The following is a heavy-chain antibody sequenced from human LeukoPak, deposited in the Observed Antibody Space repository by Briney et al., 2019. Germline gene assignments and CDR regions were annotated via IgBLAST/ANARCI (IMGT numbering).Heavy chain of an antibody. CDR1: GYTFTNYG. CDR2: ISAYNGNT. D-gene: IGHD1-1*01. J-gene: IGHJ6*03. Sequence: AASVKVSCKSSGYTFTNYGITWVRQAPGQGLEWMGWISAYNGNTNYAQKLQGRVTMTTDTSTNTAYMELRSLRSDDTAVYYCARERWDTTGTVDYYYYMDVWGKGTTVTVSS. V-gene: IGHV1-18*01. CDR3: ARERWDTTGTVDYYYYMDV.